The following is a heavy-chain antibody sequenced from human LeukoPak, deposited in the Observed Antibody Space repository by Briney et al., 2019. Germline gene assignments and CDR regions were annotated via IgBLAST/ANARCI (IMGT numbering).Heavy chain of an antibody. D-gene: IGHD1-14*01. V-gene: IGHV4-30-2*01. CDR3: ARARSQTNYYGMDV. J-gene: IGHJ6*02. Sequence: PSQTLSLTCAVSGGSISSGGYSWSWIRQPPGTGLEWIGYIYHSGSTYYNPSLKSRVTISVDRSKNQFSLKLSSVTAADTAVYYCARARSQTNYYGMDVWGQGTTVTVSS. CDR1: GGSISSGGYS. CDR2: IYHSGST.